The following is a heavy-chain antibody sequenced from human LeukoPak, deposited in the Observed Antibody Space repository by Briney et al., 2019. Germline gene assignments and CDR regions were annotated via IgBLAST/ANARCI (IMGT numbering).Heavy chain of an antibody. CDR3: ARVIPNSYYYDSSGYYCDY. J-gene: IGHJ4*02. D-gene: IGHD3-22*01. V-gene: IGHV4-31*03. CDR2: IYYSGST. Sequence: SQTLSLTCTVSGGSISSGGYYWSWIRQHPGKGLEWIGYIYYSGSTYYNPSLKSRVAMSVDTSKNQLSLKLSSVTAADTAVYYCARVIPNSYYYDSSGYYCDYWGQGTLVTVSS. CDR1: GGSISSGGYY.